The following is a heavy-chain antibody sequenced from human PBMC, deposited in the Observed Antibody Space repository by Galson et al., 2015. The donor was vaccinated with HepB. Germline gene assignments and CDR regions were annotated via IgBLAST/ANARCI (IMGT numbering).Heavy chain of an antibody. Sequence: QSGAEVKKPGESLKISCKGSGYSFTSYWIGWVRQMPGKGLEWMGIIYPGDSDTRYSPSFQGQVTISADKSISTAYLQWSSLRSEDTAVYYCARQGRLFAPHITYYYDSSGPRKAFDIWGQGTMVTVSS. D-gene: IGHD3-22*01. CDR2: IYPGDSDT. V-gene: IGHV5-51*01. J-gene: IGHJ3*02. CDR3: ARQGRLFAPHITYYYDSSGPRKAFDI. CDR1: GYSFTSYW.